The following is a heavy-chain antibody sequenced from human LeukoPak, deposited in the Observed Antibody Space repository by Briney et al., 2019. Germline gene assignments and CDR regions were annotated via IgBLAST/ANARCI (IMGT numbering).Heavy chain of an antibody. CDR3: AREIYYDSSGYYHP. CDR2: IYSGGST. Sequence: TGGPLRLSCAASGFTVSSNYMSWVRQAPGKGLEWVSVIYSGGSTYYADSVKGRFTISRDNSKNTLYLQMNSLRAEDTAVYYCAREIYYDSSGYYHPWGQGTLVTVSS. D-gene: IGHD3-22*01. V-gene: IGHV3-53*01. CDR1: GFTVSSNY. J-gene: IGHJ5*02.